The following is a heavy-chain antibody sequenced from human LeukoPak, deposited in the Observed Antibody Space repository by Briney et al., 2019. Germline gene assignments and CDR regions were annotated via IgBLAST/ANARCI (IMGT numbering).Heavy chain of an antibody. Sequence: SETLSLTCTVSGGPISSYYWIWIRQPPGKGLEWIGYIYYSGSTNYNPSLKSRVTISVDTSKNQFSLKLSSVTAADTAVYYCARQSSGARFDPWGQGTLVTVSS. J-gene: IGHJ5*02. CDR2: IYYSGST. D-gene: IGHD3-10*01. CDR3: ARQSSGARFDP. CDR1: GGPISSYY. V-gene: IGHV4-59*08.